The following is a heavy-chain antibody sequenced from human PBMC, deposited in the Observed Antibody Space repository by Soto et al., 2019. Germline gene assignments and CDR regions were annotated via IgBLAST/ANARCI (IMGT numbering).Heavy chain of an antibody. Sequence: PGESLKISCQCSVYTFSNFWIGWVRHLPGKGLEWMGIIYPGDHETRYSPSFHGKVTISADKSINTAYLQWNSLEASDIAFYFCARRPRSSPYFDYWGQGALVTISS. CDR3: ARRPRSSPYFDY. CDR2: IYPGDHET. CDR1: VYTFSNFW. V-gene: IGHV5-51*01. J-gene: IGHJ4*02. D-gene: IGHD6-13*01.